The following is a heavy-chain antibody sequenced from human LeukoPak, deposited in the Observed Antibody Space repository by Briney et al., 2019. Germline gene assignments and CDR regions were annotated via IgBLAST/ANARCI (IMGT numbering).Heavy chain of an antibody. V-gene: IGHV1-69*06. Sequence: ASVKVSCKASGGTFSSYAISWVRQAPGQGLEWMGGIIPIFGTANYAQKFQGRVTITADKSTSTAYMELSSLRAEDTAVFYCARHSASGSYYTYNFDYWGQGTQVTVSS. CDR3: ARHSASGSYYTYNFDY. CDR2: IIPIFGTA. CDR1: GGTFSSYA. J-gene: IGHJ4*02. D-gene: IGHD3-10*01.